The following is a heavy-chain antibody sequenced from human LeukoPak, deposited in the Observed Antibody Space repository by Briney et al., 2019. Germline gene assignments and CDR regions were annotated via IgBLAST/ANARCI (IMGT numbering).Heavy chain of an antibody. V-gene: IGHV1-2*02. CDR3: ARDGDSPMVEFDY. Sequence: ASVKVSCKASGYTFTGYYMYWVRQAPGQGLEWMGWIYPNRGGTKYTQKFQDRVTMTRDTSISTAYMELTRLTSDDTAVYYCARDGDSPMVEFDYWGQGTLVTVSS. D-gene: IGHD5-18*01. CDR2: IYPNRGGT. J-gene: IGHJ4*02. CDR1: GYTFTGYY.